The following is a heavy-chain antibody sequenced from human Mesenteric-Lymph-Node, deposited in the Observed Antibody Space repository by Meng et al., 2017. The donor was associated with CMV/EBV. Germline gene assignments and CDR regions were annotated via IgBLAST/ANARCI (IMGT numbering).Heavy chain of an antibody. D-gene: IGHD5-12*01. Sequence: ETLSLTCAASGFTFSSYAMHWVRQAPGKGLEYVSAISSNGGSTYYADSVKGRFTISRDNSKNTLYLQMGSLRAEDMAVYYCARDTGYSGYDYEGGSDYWGQGTLVTVSS. CDR3: ARDTGYSGYDYEGGSDY. CDR2: ISSNGGST. J-gene: IGHJ4*02. CDR1: GFTFSSYA. V-gene: IGHV3-64*02.